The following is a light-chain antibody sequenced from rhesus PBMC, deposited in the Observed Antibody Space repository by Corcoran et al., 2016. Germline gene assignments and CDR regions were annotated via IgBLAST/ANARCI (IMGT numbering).Light chain of an antibody. CDR2: EVS. CDR1: SIDIGGYNR. V-gene: IGLV2-13*03. Sequence: QAAPTQSPSLSGSPGQSFTISCTGTSIDIGGYNRVSWYQQHPGKAPKLMIYEVSKRPSGVSDRFSGSKSGNTASLTISGLQAEDEADYYCSSYASSSTFIFGAGTRLTVL. J-gene: IGLJ1*01. CDR3: SSYASSSTFI.